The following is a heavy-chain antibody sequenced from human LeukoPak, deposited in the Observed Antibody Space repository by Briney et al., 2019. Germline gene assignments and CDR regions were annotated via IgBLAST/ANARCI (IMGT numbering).Heavy chain of an antibody. J-gene: IGHJ5*02. D-gene: IGHD6-19*01. V-gene: IGHV3-53*05. Sequence: GGSLRLSCAASGFTVSSTYMSWVRQAPGKGLEWLSVLYNGGTTYYADSVKGRFTISKDNSRNTLYLQMNSLRPEDTAVYHCARGGRFTSGWYWFDPWGQGTLVTVSS. CDR1: GFTVSSTY. CDR3: ARGGRFTSGWYWFDP. CDR2: LYNGGTT.